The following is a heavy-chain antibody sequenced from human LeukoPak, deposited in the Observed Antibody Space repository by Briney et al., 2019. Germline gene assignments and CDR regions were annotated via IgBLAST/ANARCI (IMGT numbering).Heavy chain of an antibody. Sequence: GGSLRLSCAAPGFTFSSYAMHWVRQAPGRGLGGVAVISYDGSNKYNADSVKGRFTISRDNSKNTLYLQMNSLRAEDTAVYYCARAPGGGYSYGYNFDYWGQGTLVTVSS. CDR2: ISYDGSNK. J-gene: IGHJ4*02. CDR3: ARAPGGGYSYGYNFDY. D-gene: IGHD5-18*01. CDR1: GFTFSSYA. V-gene: IGHV3-30*04.